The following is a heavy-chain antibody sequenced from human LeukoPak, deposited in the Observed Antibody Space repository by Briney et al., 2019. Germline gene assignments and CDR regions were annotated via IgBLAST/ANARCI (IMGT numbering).Heavy chain of an antibody. CDR2: INDSGST. J-gene: IGHJ6*03. CDR1: GGSFSDYY. V-gene: IGHV4-34*01. CDR3: ASADFWSRTYRNRDV. D-gene: IGHD3-3*01. Sequence: PSETLSLTCAVYGGSFSDYYWSWIRQPPGKGLEWIGEINDSGSTNYNPSLKSRVTISVDTSENQFSLKLTSVTAADTAVYYCASADFWSRTYRNRDVWGKGTTVTVSS.